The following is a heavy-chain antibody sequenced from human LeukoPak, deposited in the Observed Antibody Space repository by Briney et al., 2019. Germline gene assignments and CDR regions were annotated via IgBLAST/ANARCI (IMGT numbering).Heavy chain of an antibody. CDR1: GGSISSYY. CDR2: IYYSGST. D-gene: IGHD6-13*01. V-gene: IGHV4-59*01. J-gene: IGHJ4*02. Sequence: SETLSLTCTVSGGSISSYYWSWIRQPPGKGLEWIGYIYYSGSTNYNPSLKSRVTISVDTSKNQFSLKLNSVTAADTAVYYCAKGAAAGTLDYWGQGTLVTVSS. CDR3: AKGAAAGTLDY.